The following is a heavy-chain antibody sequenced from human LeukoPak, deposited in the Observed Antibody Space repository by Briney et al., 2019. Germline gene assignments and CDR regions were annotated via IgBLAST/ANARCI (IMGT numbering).Heavy chain of an antibody. CDR3: ARDLTKVVASAFDI. Sequence: GASVKVSCKASGYTFTGYYMHWVRQAPGQGLEWMGWINPNSGGTHYAQKFQGRVTMTRDTSISTAYMELSRLRSDDTAVYYCARDLTKVVASAFDIWGQGTMVTVSS. V-gene: IGHV1-2*02. J-gene: IGHJ3*02. CDR1: GYTFTGYY. D-gene: IGHD2-15*01. CDR2: INPNSGGT.